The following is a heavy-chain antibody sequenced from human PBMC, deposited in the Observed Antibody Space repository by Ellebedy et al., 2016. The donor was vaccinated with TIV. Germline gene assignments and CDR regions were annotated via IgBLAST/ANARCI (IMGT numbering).Heavy chain of an antibody. J-gene: IGHJ4*02. CDR3: TKDLLRGIWGGSGRDY. V-gene: IGHV3-9*01. CDR2: ISWRGHYI. D-gene: IGHD7-27*01. Sequence: LSLTXAASGFTFDDYAMHWVRQAPGKGLEWVSGISWRGHYIGYADSVRGRFTISRGNAKNSLYLQMNSLRIEDTAVYYCTKDLLRGIWGGSGRDYWGQGTLVTVSS. CDR1: GFTFDDYA.